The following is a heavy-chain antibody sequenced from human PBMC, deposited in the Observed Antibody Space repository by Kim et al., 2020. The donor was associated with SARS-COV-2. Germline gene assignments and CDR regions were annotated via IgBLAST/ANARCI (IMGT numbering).Heavy chain of an antibody. J-gene: IGHJ4*02. V-gene: IGHV3-33*06. D-gene: IGHD2-21*02. Sequence: SNKYYADSVKGRFTISRDNSKNTLYLQMNSLRAEDTAVYYCAKAEGVTAHWGQGTLVTVSS. CDR2: SNK. CDR3: AKAEGVTAH.